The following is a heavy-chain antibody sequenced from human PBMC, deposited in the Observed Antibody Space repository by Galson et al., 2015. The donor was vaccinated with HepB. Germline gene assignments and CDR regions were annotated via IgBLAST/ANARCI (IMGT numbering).Heavy chain of an antibody. CDR1: GYTFTSYD. V-gene: IGHV1-8*01. D-gene: IGHD5-24*01. J-gene: IGHJ3*02. CDR3: ARVLRTKWLQNQNAFDN. Sequence: SVKVSCKASGYTFTSYDINWVRQATGQGLEWMGWMNPNSGNTGYAQKFQGRVTMTRNTSISTAYMELSSLRSEGTAVYYCARVLRTKWLQNQNAFDNWGQGTMVTVSS. CDR2: MNPNSGNT.